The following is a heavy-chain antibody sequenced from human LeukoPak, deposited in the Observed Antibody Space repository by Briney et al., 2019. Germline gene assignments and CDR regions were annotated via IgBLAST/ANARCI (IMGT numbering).Heavy chain of an antibody. CDR3: SCGENWNDRKNYWFDP. D-gene: IGHD1-1*01. CDR1: GYGFPSYW. Sequence: GESLQIYCKGSGYGFPSYWIGWVRQMPGKGLEWMGIIYPGDTDTRYSPSFHGQVTISADKTINTAYLQWSSLKALDTAKYYCSCGENWNDRKNYWFDPWCQSTLVTVSS. J-gene: IGHJ5*02. CDR2: IYPGDTDT. V-gene: IGHV5-51*01.